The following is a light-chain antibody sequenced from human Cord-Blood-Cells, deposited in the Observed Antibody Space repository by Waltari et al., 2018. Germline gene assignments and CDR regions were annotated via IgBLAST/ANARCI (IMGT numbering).Light chain of an antibody. J-gene: IGKJ1*01. V-gene: IGKV1-39*01. Sequence: IQMTKSPSSLSASVGDRVTTTCRASQSISSYLNWYQQKPGKAPKLLIYAASILKSGFPSRFSGSGSGTDFTLTISILQPEDFATYYCQQVYSTPWTFGQGTKVEIK. CDR2: AAS. CDR1: QSISSY. CDR3: QQVYSTPWT.